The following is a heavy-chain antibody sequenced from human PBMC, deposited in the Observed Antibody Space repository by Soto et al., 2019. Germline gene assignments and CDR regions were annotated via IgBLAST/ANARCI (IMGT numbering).Heavy chain of an antibody. V-gene: IGHV3-30*18. CDR3: AKEDIVVVPAAIPYYYYYGMDV. CDR2: ISYDGSNK. CDR1: GFTFSSYG. J-gene: IGHJ6*02. Sequence: GGSLRLSCAASGFTFSSYGMHWVRQAPGKGLEWVAVISYDGSNKYYADSVKGRSTISRDNSKNTLYLQMNSLRAEDTAVYYCAKEDIVVVPAAIPYYYYYGMDVWGQGTTVTVSS. D-gene: IGHD2-2*02.